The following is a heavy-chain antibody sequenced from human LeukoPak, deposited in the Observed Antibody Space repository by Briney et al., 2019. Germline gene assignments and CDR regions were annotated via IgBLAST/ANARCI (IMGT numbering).Heavy chain of an antibody. D-gene: IGHD3-3*01. CDR2: IYYSGST. J-gene: IGHJ6*02. Sequence: PSETLSLTCAVSGGSISSGGYYWSWLRQHPGKGLEWIGYIYYSGSTYYNPSLKSRVTISVDTSKNQFSLKLSSVTAADTAVYYCAGFLGDTVPGMDVWGQGTTVTVSS. CDR1: GGSISSGGYY. V-gene: IGHV4-31*11. CDR3: AGFLGDTVPGMDV.